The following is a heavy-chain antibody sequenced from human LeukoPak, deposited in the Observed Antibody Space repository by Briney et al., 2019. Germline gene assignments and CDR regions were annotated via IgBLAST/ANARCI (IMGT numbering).Heavy chain of an antibody. CDR2: INPNSGGT. CDR3: ARAGYYGSGSYSAFDI. V-gene: IGHV1-2*02. D-gene: IGHD3-10*01. CDR1: GYTFTGYY. Sequence: ASVKVSCKASGYTFTGYYMHWVRQAPGQGLEWMGWINPNSGGTNYAQKFQGRVTMTRDTSISTAYMELSRLRSDDTAVYYCARAGYYGSGSYSAFDIWGQGTMVTVSS. J-gene: IGHJ3*02.